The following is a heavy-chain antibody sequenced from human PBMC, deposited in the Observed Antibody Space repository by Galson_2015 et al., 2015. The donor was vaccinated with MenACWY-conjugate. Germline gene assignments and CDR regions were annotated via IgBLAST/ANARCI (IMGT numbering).Heavy chain of an antibody. V-gene: IGHV3-30*03. J-gene: IGHJ4*02. CDR3: ARVLSSGWARQFDY. CDR2: DGNNK. Sequence: DGNNKYYADSVKGRFTISRDNSKNTVSLQMNGLTTEDTAVYFCARVLSSGWARQFDYWGQGTLVAVSS. D-gene: IGHD6-19*01.